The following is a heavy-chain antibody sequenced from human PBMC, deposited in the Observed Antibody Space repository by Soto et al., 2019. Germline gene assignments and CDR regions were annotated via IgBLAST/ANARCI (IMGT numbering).Heavy chain of an antibody. CDR3: ATLPGGGGY. J-gene: IGHJ4*02. CDR1: GFTVSNNY. D-gene: IGHD3-10*01. Sequence: EVQLVESGGGLIQPGGSLRLSCAVSGFTVSNNYMSWVRQAPGKGLEGVSVIYSGGYTAYGDSVKGRFTISRDNSKNNPYLKMKILGAAVIAVFYCATLPGGGGYWGQGTLVTVSS. CDR2: IYSGGYT. V-gene: IGHV3-53*01.